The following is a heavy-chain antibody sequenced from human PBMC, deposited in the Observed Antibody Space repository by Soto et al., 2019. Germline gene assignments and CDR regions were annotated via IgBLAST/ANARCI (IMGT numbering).Heavy chain of an antibody. V-gene: IGHV3-66*01. Sequence: SLRLSCAASGFTVSSNYMSWVRQAPGKGLEWVSVIYSGGSTYYADSVKGRFTISRDNYKNTLYLQMNSLRAEDTAVYYCAVDSGSYSSYYYYCYMDVWGKGTTVTASS. CDR2: IYSGGST. CDR1: GFTVSSNY. D-gene: IGHD3-10*01. J-gene: IGHJ6*03. CDR3: AVDSGSYSSYYYYCYMDV.